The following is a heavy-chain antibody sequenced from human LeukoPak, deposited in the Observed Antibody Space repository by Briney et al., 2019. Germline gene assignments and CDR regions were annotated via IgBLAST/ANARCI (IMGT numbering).Heavy chain of an antibody. CDR3: ASLAAGIAAAGMDY. CDR2: INHSGST. D-gene: IGHD6-13*01. J-gene: IGHJ4*02. CDR1: GGSTNSGIHC. V-gene: IGHV4-39*07. Sequence: SETLSLTCTVSGGSTNSGIHCWGWIRQPPGKGLEWIGEINHSGSTNYNPSLKSRVTISVDTSKNQFSLKLSSVTAADTAVYYCASLAAGIAAAGMDYWGQGTLVTVSS.